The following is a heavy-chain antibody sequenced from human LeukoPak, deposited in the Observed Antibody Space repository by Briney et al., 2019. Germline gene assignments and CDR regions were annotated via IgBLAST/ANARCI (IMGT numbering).Heavy chain of an antibody. CDR1: GFTFSSYG. V-gene: IGHV3-33*01. D-gene: IGHD3-9*01. CDR2: IWYDGSNK. J-gene: IGHJ4*02. Sequence: GGSLRLSCAASGFTFSSYGMDWVRQAPGKGLEWVAFIWYDGSNKYYADSVKGRFTISRDNSKNTLYLQMNSLRAEDTAVYYCAREHDVLRYFDWLLYPDYWGQGTLVTVSS. CDR3: AREHDVLRYFDWLLYPDY.